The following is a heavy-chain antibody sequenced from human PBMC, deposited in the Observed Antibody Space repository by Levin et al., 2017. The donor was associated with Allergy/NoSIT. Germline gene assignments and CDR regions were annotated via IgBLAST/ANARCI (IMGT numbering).Heavy chain of an antibody. CDR3: AREVYGSGYGSPFDL. J-gene: IGHJ3*01. Sequence: PGGSLRLSCAASGFVINYMSWVRQAPGRGLAGVSVFNNDGNIQYAESVRGRFTISRDSSKATLYLQMNSLRDEDTAIYYCAREVYGSGYGSPFDLWGQGTVVTVSS. CDR2: FNNDGNI. CDR1: GFVINY. V-gene: IGHV3-53*01. D-gene: IGHD3-10*01.